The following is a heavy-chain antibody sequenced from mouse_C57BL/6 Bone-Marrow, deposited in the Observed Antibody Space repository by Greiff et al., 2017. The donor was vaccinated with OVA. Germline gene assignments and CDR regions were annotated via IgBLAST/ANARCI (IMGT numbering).Heavy chain of an antibody. CDR2: IRNKANNHAT. Sequence: EVKLMESGGGLVQPGGSMKLSCAASGFTFSDAWMDWVRQSPEKGLEWVAEIRNKANNHATYYAESVKGRFTISRDDSKSSVYLQMNSLRAEDTGIYYCTSPIYYDYDAFAYWGQGTLVTVSA. V-gene: IGHV6-6*01. J-gene: IGHJ3*01. CDR1: GFTFSDAW. CDR3: TSPIYYDYDAFAY. D-gene: IGHD2-4*01.